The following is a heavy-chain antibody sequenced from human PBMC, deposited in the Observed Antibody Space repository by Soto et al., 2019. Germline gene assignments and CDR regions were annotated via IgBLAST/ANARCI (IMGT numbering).Heavy chain of an antibody. J-gene: IGHJ3*02. CDR3: ARDGGYTGYEEGNPFDI. Sequence: SETLSLTCTVSGGSISHHYWSWIRQPAGTRLEWIGRMYVTGTTNYNPSLKNRVSMSIDTSKNQFSLKLSSVTAADTAVYYCARDGGYTGYEEGNPFDIWGQGTMVTVSS. V-gene: IGHV4-4*07. CDR1: GGSISHHY. D-gene: IGHD5-12*01. CDR2: MYVTGTT.